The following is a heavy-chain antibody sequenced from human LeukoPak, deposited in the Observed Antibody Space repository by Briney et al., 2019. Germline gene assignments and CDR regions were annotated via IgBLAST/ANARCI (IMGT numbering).Heavy chain of an antibody. Sequence: SETLSLTCAVYGGSFSGYYWSWLRQPPGKGLEWIGEINHSGSTNYNPSLKSRVTISVDTSKNQFSLKLSSVTAADTAVYYCAREGSSSMYYFDYWGQGTLVTVSS. V-gene: IGHV4-34*01. CDR1: GGSFSGYY. J-gene: IGHJ4*02. CDR2: INHSGST. CDR3: AREGSSSMYYFDY. D-gene: IGHD6-6*01.